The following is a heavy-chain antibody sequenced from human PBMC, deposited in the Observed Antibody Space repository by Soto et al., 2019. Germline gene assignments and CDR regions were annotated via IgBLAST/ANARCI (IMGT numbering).Heavy chain of an antibody. Sequence: QVQLQESGPGLVKPSQTLSLTCTVSGGSISSGGYYWSWIRQHPGKGLEWIGYIYYSGSTYYNPSLNSRVTISVDTSKNQFSLKLSSVTAADTAVYYCARSGRSSGWYARYNWFDPWGQGTLVTVSS. V-gene: IGHV4-31*03. J-gene: IGHJ5*02. CDR3: ARSGRSSGWYARYNWFDP. CDR1: GGSISSGGYY. CDR2: IYYSGST. D-gene: IGHD6-19*01.